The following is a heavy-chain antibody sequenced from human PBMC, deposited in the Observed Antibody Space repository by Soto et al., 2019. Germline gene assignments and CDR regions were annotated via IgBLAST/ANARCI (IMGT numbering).Heavy chain of an antibody. CDR1: GGSISSSNW. CDR3: ARRRGHPVIWAYYFDY. Sequence: PSETLSLTCAVAGGSISSSNWWSWVRQPPGKGLEWIGEIYHSGSTNYNPSPKSRVTISVDKSKNQFSLKLSSVTAADTAVYYCARRRGHPVIWAYYFDYWGQGTLVTVSS. CDR2: IYHSGST. V-gene: IGHV4-4*02. J-gene: IGHJ4*02. D-gene: IGHD3-22*01.